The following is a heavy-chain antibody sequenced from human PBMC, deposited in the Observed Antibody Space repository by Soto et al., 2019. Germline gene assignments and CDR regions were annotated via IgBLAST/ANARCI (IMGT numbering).Heavy chain of an antibody. J-gene: IGHJ4*02. V-gene: IGHV3-33*01. Sequence: GGSLRLSCAASGFTFSSYGMHWVRQAPGKGLEWVAVIWYDGSNKYYADSVKGRFTISRDNSKNTPYLQMNSLRAEDTAVYYCAVGYCSGGSCYVQSFDYWGQGTLVTVSS. D-gene: IGHD2-15*01. CDR3: AVGYCSGGSCYVQSFDY. CDR1: GFTFSSYG. CDR2: IWYDGSNK.